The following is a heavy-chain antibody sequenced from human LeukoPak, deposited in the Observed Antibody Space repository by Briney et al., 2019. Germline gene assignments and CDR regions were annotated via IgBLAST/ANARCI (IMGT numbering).Heavy chain of an antibody. CDR1: GYTFTSYY. D-gene: IGHD4-11*01. J-gene: IGHJ4*02. Sequence: ASVKVSCKASGYTFTSYYMHWVRQAPGQGLEWMGIINPSGGSTSYAQKFQGRVTMTRGMSTSTVYMELSSLRSEDTAVYYCARDRNLWPFDYWGQGTLVTVSS. CDR3: ARDRNLWPFDY. CDR2: INPSGGST. V-gene: IGHV1-46*01.